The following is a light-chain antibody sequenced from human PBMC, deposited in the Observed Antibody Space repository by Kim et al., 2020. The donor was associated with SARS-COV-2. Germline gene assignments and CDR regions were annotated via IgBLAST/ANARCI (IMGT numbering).Light chain of an antibody. Sequence: GQKVTISCSGSSSNIGNNYVSWYQQLPGTDPKLLIYDNNKRPSGIPDRFSGSKSGTSATLGITGLQTGDEADYYCGTWDSSLSAGVFGTGTKVTVL. CDR1: SSNIGNNY. V-gene: IGLV1-51*01. CDR3: GTWDSSLSAGV. J-gene: IGLJ1*01. CDR2: DNN.